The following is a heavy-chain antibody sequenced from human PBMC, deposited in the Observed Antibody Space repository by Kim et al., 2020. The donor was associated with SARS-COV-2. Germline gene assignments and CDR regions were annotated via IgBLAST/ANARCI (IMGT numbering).Heavy chain of an antibody. Sequence: ASVKVSCKASGYTFTSYGISWVRQAPGQGLEWMGWISAYNGNTNYAQKLQGRVTMTTDTSTSTAYMELRSLRSDDTAVYYCARDPITMVRGVIGGIGWFDPWGQGTLVTVSS. J-gene: IGHJ5*02. D-gene: IGHD3-10*01. CDR2: ISAYNGNT. CDR1: GYTFTSYG. V-gene: IGHV1-18*01. CDR3: ARDPITMVRGVIGGIGWFDP.